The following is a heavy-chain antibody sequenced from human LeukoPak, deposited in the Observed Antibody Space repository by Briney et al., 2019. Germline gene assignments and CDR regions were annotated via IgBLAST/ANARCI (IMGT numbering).Heavy chain of an antibody. Sequence: ASVKVSCKASGYTFTSYGISWVRQAPGQGLEWMGWISAYNGNTNYAQKLQGRVTMTTDTSTSTAYMELRSLRSDDTAVYYCASCLGPHVGGGPLDPWGQGTLVNVSS. CDR2: ISAYNGNT. D-gene: IGHD3-16*01. J-gene: IGHJ5*02. CDR3: ASCLGPHVGGGPLDP. CDR1: GYTFTSYG. V-gene: IGHV1-18*01.